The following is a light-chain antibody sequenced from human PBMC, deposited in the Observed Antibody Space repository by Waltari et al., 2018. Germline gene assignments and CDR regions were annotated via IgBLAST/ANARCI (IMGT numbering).Light chain of an antibody. CDR2: EVS. Sequence: QSALTQPASVSGSPGQSNTISCTGTSSDVGGYNYVSWYQQHPGKAPKLMIYEVSNRPSGVSNRFSGSKSGNTASLTISGLQAEDEADYYCSSYTSSSTVVFGEGTKLTVL. CDR1: SSDVGGYNY. V-gene: IGLV2-14*01. CDR3: SSYTSSSTVV. J-gene: IGLJ2*01.